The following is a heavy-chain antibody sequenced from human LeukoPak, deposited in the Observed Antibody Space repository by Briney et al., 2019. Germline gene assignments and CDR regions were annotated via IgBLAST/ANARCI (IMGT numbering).Heavy chain of an antibody. CDR3: AKQDRLLRSSSWFDP. Sequence: GGSLRLSCAASGFTFSSYAMSWVRQAPGKGLEWVSAISGSGGSTYYADSVKGWFTISRDNSKNTLYLQMNSLRAEDTAVYYCAKQDRLLRSSSWFDPWGQGTLVTVSS. CDR1: GFTFSSYA. CDR2: ISGSGGST. D-gene: IGHD6-13*01. V-gene: IGHV3-23*01. J-gene: IGHJ5*02.